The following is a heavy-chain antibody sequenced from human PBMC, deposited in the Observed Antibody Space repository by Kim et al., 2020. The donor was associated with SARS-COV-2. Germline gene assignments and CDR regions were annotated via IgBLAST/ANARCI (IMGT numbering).Heavy chain of an antibody. D-gene: IGHD6-13*01. CDR1: GFTFSSYG. CDR3: ARGSSWLDDSVTASFDY. Sequence: GGSLRLSCAASGFTFSSYGMHWVRQAPGKGLEWVAVIWYDGSNKYYADSVKGRFTISRDNSKNTLYLQMNSLRAEDTAVYYCARGSSWLDDSVTASFDYWGQGTLVTVSS. V-gene: IGHV3-33*01. J-gene: IGHJ4*02. CDR2: IWYDGSNK.